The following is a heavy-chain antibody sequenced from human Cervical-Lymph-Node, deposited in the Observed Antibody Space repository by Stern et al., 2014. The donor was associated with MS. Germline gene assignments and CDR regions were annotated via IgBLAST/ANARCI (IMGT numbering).Heavy chain of an antibody. CDR1: GNSFPNYW. CDR2: IYPGDSDT. D-gene: IGHD3-22*01. V-gene: IGHV5-51*01. J-gene: IGHJ4*02. CDR3: ARGRVYYDTTGYAYFDY. Sequence: EVQLVESGAEVKKPGESLKISCKGSGNSFPNYWIGWVRQMPGKGLELMGIIYPGDSDTRYSPSFQGQVTISADMSISTAFLQWSSLKASDTAIYYCARGRVYYDTTGYAYFDYWGQGTLVTVSS.